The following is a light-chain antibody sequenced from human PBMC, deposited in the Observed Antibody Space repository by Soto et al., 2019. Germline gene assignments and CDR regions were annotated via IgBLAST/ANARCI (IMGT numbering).Light chain of an antibody. J-gene: IGKJ1*01. Sequence: EIVLTQSPGTLSLSPGERATLSCRASQSVSSSYLDWYQQKPGQAPRHLIYGASSRATGIPDRFSGSGSGTDFTLTVSRLEPADFAVYYCQHYGSSPWTFGQGTKVEIK. CDR3: QHYGSSPWT. CDR2: GAS. V-gene: IGKV3-20*01. CDR1: QSVSSSY.